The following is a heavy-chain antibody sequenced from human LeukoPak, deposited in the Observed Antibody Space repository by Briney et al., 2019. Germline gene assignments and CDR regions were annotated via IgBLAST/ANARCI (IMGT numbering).Heavy chain of an antibody. Sequence: KPSETLSLTCTVSGGSISSYYWSWIRQPPGKGLEWIGYIYYSGSTNYNPSLKSRVTISVDTSKNQFSLKLSSVTAADTAVYYCARATTSVLRYFDPRGYYFDYWGQGTLVTVSS. D-gene: IGHD3-9*01. J-gene: IGHJ4*02. V-gene: IGHV4-59*01. CDR1: GGSISSYY. CDR2: IYYSGST. CDR3: ARATTSVLRYFDPRGYYFDY.